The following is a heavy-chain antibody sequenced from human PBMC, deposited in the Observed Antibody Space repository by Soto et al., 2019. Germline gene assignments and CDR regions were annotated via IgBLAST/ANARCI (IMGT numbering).Heavy chain of an antibody. CDR3: TREAKRSGWYVNYYYYYYGMDV. CDR2: IRSKAYGGTT. J-gene: IGHJ6*04. CDR1: GFTFGDYA. V-gene: IGHV3-49*04. Sequence: GGSLRLSCTASGFTFGDYAMSWVRQAPGKGLEWVGFIRSKAYGGTTEYAASVKGRFTISRDDSKSIAYLQMNSLKTEDTAVYYCTREAKRSGWYVNYYYYYYGMDVWGKGTTVTVSS. D-gene: IGHD6-19*01.